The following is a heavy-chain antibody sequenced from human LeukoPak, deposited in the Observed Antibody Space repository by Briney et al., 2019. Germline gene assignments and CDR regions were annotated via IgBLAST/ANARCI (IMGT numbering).Heavy chain of an antibody. Sequence: GESLRLSCVASGFNFSGYGMHWVRQAPGKGLEWGAVTSYDGEKKYYADSVRGRFTISRDNSYNTLYLQMNNLRTEDTAVYHCAKGGSSSYYNLYYYYFGMDVWGQGTTVTVSS. CDR3: AKGGSSSYYNLYYYYFGMDV. D-gene: IGHD3-10*01. J-gene: IGHJ6*02. V-gene: IGHV3-30*18. CDR1: GFNFSGYG. CDR2: TSYDGEKK.